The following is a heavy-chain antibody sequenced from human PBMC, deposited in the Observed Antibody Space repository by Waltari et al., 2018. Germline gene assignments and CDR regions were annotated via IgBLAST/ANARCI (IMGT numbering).Heavy chain of an antibody. CDR2: IIPILGIA. Sequence: QVQLVQSGAEVKKHGSSVKVSCKASGGTFSSYAISWVRQAPGQGLEWMGGIIPILGIANYAQKFQVRVTITADEATSTAYMELISLRSEDTAVYYCARDREDCTGCVCYDRWFDPWGQGTLVTVSS. V-gene: IGHV1-69*04. CDR3: ARDREDCTGCVCYDRWFDP. CDR1: GGTFSSYA. J-gene: IGHJ5*02. D-gene: IGHD2-8*02.